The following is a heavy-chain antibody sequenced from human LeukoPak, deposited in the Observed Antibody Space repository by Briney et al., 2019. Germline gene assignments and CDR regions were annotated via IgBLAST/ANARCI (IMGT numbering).Heavy chain of an antibody. CDR3: ASPEYCSSNGCYRGGAYDI. CDR2: IYYSGST. CDR1: GGSISSSSYY. D-gene: IGHD2-2*01. V-gene: IGHV4-39*01. J-gene: IGHJ3*02. Sequence: ASETVSLTCTVSGGSISSSSYYWGWIRPPPGKGLEWVGSIYYSGSTYYNPSLKSRVTISVDTSKNQFSLKLSSVTAASTVVYYGASPEYCSSNGCYRGGAYDIWGQGTMVTVSS.